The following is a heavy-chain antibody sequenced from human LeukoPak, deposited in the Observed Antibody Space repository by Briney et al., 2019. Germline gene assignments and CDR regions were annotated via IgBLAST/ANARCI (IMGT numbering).Heavy chain of an antibody. Sequence: ASVKVSCKASGYTFTAYYMHWVRQAPGQGLEWMGIINPSGGSTSYAQKFQGRVTITGDTSTSTVYMELSSLRSEDTAVYYCAISYGYILRGDDYWGQGTLVTVSS. J-gene: IGHJ4*02. V-gene: IGHV1-46*01. CDR1: GYTFTAYY. CDR3: AISYGYILRGDDY. CDR2: INPSGGST. D-gene: IGHD5-24*01.